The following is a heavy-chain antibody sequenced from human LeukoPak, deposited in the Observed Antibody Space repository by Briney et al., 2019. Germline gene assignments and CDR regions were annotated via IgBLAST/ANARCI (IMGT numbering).Heavy chain of an antibody. Sequence: GGSLRLSCAASGFTFSSYAMSWVRQAPGKGLEWVSVISGSGTSTYYADSVKGRFTISRDNSKNTLYLQMDSLRVEDTAIYYCAKDIRLHISTFYGAFDIWGQGTMVTVSS. V-gene: IGHV3-23*01. CDR1: GFTFSSYA. J-gene: IGHJ3*02. CDR2: ISGSGTST. D-gene: IGHD3-3*02. CDR3: AKDIRLHISTFYGAFDI.